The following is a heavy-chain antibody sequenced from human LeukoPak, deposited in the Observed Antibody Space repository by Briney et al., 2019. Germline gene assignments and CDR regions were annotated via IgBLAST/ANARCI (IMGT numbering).Heavy chain of an antibody. CDR1: GGSISSYY. CDR2: IYYSGST. V-gene: IGHV4-59*01. J-gene: IGHJ4*02. CDR3: ARTPNYGDYVWFCDY. D-gene: IGHD4-17*01. Sequence: SETLSLTCTVSGGSISSYYWSWIRQPPGKGLEWIGYIYYSGSTNYNPSLKSRVTISVDTSKNQFSLKLSSVTAADTAVYYCARTPNYGDYVWFCDYWGQGTLVTVSS.